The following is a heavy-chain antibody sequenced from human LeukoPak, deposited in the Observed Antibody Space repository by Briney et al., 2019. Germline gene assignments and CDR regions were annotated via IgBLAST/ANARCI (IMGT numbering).Heavy chain of an antibody. CDR1: GYTFTGYY. D-gene: IGHD3-22*01. Sequence: GASVKVSYKASGYTFTGYYMHWVRQAPGQGLEWMGRINPNSGGTNYAQKFQGRVTMTRDTSISTAYMELSRLRSDDTAVYYCARDWSYYDSSGYYYRWGQGTLVTVSS. V-gene: IGHV1-2*06. CDR3: ARDWSYYDSSGYYYR. CDR2: INPNSGGT. J-gene: IGHJ4*02.